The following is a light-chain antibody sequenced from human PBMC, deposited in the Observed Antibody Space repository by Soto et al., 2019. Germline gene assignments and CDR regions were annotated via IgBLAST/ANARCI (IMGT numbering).Light chain of an antibody. V-gene: IGKV1-5*03. J-gene: IGKJ1*01. CDR1: QSISSW. CDR2: KAS. CDR3: QQYNSYLT. Sequence: DIQMTQSPATLSSSVGDRVTITCRASQSISSWLAWYQQKPGKAPKRLIYKASSLDSGVPSRFSGSGSGTEFTLTISSLQPDDFAAYYCQQYNSYLTFGQGTKVEIK.